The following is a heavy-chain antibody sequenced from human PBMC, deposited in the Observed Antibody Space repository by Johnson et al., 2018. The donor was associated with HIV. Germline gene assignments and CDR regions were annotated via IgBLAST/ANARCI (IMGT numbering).Heavy chain of an antibody. CDR3: AKARGYNYFIDAFDI. CDR2: ISSSGSTI. V-gene: IGHV3-48*01. CDR1: GFTFSSYA. J-gene: IGHJ3*02. D-gene: IGHD5-18*01. Sequence: EVQLVESGGGVVQPGRSLRLSCAASGFTFSSYAMHWVRQAPGKGLEWVSYISSSGSTIYYADSVKGRFTISRDNSRNTVYLQINSLRAEDTAMYYCAKARGYNYFIDAFDIWGQGTMVTVSS.